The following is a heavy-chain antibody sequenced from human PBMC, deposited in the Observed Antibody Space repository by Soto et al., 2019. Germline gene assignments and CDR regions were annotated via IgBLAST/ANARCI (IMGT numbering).Heavy chain of an antibody. CDR2: ISYDGSNK. CDR1: GFTFSSYG. J-gene: IGHJ4*02. D-gene: IGHD4-4*01. V-gene: IGHV3-30*18. CDR3: AKLAVTIYNFDY. Sequence: GSLRLSCAASGFTFSSYGMHWVRQAPGKGLEWVAVISYDGSNKYYADSVKGRFTISRDNSKNTLYLQMNSLGAEDTAVYYCAKLAVTIYNFDYWRQGTLVTVSS.